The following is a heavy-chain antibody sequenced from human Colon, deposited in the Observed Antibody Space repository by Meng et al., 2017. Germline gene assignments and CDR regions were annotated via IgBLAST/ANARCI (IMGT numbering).Heavy chain of an antibody. CDR3: ATSIMAAGTIDY. V-gene: IGHV3-33*01. CDR1: GFTFSTYA. D-gene: IGHD6-13*01. J-gene: IGHJ4*02. CDR2: IWSNGINK. Sequence: QVQLVESGGGVVQPGRSLRLSCAASGFTFSTYAMHWVRQAPGKGLEWVAVIWSNGINKYYADSVKGRFTISRDNSKNTLYVQMNSLRAEDTAVYYCATSIMAAGTIDYWGQGTLVTVSS.